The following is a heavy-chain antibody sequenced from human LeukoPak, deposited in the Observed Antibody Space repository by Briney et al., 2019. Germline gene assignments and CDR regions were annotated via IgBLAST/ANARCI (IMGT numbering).Heavy chain of an antibody. V-gene: IGHV3-23*01. Sequence: GGSLRLSCAASGFAFSSYAMSWVRQAPGKGLQWFSAISDNGGSTYYADSVKGRFTTSRDNSKNTLYLQMNSLGAEDTAVYYCAKDLGYSSSLPQGDYWGQGTLVTVSS. D-gene: IGHD6-13*01. J-gene: IGHJ4*02. CDR1: GFAFSSYA. CDR2: ISDNGGST. CDR3: AKDLGYSSSLPQGDY.